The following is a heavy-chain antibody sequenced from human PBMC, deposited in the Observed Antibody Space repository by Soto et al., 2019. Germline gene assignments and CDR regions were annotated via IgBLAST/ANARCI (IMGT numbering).Heavy chain of an antibody. CDR1: GFSLTTSGVG. D-gene: IGHD2-2*01. CDR2: IFGDDDK. J-gene: IGHJ5*02. V-gene: IGHV2-5*02. CDR3: AHRRAISTSRGWFDT. Sequence: SGPTRVNPTQALTLTCTFSGFSLTTSGVGVDWIRQPPGKALEWLAFIFGDDDKRYSPSLKSRLTITKDTSKNQVVLTMTNMDPVDTATYYCAHRRAISTSRGWFDTWGQGTLVTVSS.